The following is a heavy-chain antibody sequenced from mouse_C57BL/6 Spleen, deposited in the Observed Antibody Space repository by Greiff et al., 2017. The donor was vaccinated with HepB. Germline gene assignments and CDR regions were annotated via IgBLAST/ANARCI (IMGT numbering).Heavy chain of an antibody. CDR3: ARSYGSSSYYAMDY. CDR1: GYTFTSYW. J-gene: IGHJ4*01. Sequence: QVQLQQPGAELVKPGASVKLSCKASGYTFTSYWMHWVKQRPGQGLEWIGMIHPNSGSTNYNEKFKSKATLTVDKSSSTAYMQLSSLTSEDSAVYYRARSYGSSSYYAMDYWGQGTSVTVSS. D-gene: IGHD1-1*01. CDR2: IHPNSGST. V-gene: IGHV1-64*01.